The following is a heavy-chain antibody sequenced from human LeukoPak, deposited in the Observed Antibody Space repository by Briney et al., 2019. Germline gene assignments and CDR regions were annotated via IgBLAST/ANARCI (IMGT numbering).Heavy chain of an antibody. J-gene: IGHJ4*02. V-gene: IGHV4-61*02. D-gene: IGHD5-18*01. CDR3: ARGQQLWPIHYFDY. CDR2: IYTSGST. CDR1: GVSISSGSYY. Sequence: SETLSLTCTVSGVSISSGSYYWSWIRQPAGKGLEWIGRIYTSGSTNYNPSLKSRVTISVDTSKNQFSLKLSSVTAADTAVYYCARGQQLWPIHYFDYWGQGTLVTVSS.